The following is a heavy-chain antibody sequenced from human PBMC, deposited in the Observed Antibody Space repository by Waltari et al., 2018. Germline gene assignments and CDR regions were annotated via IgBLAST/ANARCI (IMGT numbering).Heavy chain of an antibody. Sequence: QLQLQESGPGLVKPSETLSLTCTGSGGAISSRSYDWGGISQPPGKGREGIGSIYYSRLTYYNPALTSRVTFSVDTSKNQFSLKLSSVTAAATAVYYCARDIGQPGWFDPWGQGTLVTVSP. CDR1: GGAISSRSYD. V-gene: IGHV4-39*07. CDR2: IYYSRLT. D-gene: IGHD2-2*01. J-gene: IGHJ5*02. CDR3: ARDIGQPGWFDP.